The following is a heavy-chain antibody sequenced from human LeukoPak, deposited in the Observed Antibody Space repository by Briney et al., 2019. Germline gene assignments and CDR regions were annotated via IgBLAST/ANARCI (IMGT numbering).Heavy chain of an antibody. CDR2: INHSGST. J-gene: IGHJ4*02. CDR3: ARGAYDSSGYYLRPLTY. V-gene: IGHV4-34*01. Sequence: SETLSLTCAVYGGSFSGYYWSWIRQPPGKGLEWIGEINHSGSTNYNPSLKSRVTISVDTSKNQFSLKLSSVTAADTAVYYCARGAYDSSGYYLRPLTYWGQGTLVTVSS. CDR1: GGSFSGYY. D-gene: IGHD3-22*01.